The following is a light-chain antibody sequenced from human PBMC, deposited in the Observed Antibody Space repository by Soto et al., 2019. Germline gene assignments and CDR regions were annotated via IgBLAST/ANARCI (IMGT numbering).Light chain of an antibody. J-gene: IGKJ5*01. CDR3: QQYSNWPPIT. V-gene: IGKV3-15*01. CDR2: DTS. Sequence: EIVMTQSPATLSVSPGERATLSCRASQSVTKYLAWYQQKPGQAPRLLIYDTSTRATGIPARFSGSGSGTEFTLTISSLQSEDFAAYYCQQYSNWPPITFGQGTRLEIK. CDR1: QSVTKY.